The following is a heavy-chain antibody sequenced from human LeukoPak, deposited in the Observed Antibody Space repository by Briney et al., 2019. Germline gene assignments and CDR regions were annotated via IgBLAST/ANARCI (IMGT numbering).Heavy chain of an antibody. J-gene: IGHJ4*02. CDR2: ISSSSSYI. CDR1: GFTFSSYS. D-gene: IGHD6-13*01. Sequence: PGGSLRLSCAASGFTFSSYSMNWVRQAPGKGLEWGSSISSSSSYIYYADSVKGRFTISRDNAKNSLYLQMNSLRAEDTAVYYCARYVDTGYPSAYFDYWGQGTLVTVSS. V-gene: IGHV3-21*01. CDR3: ARYVDTGYPSAYFDY.